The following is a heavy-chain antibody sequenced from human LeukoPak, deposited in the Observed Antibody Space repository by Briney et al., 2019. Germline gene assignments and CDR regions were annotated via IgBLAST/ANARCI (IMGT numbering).Heavy chain of an antibody. CDR1: GFTFSNYA. D-gene: IGHD3-10*01. Sequence: GGSLRLSCDASGFTFSNYAMNWVRQAPGKGLEWISYISSGSGTIYYADSVKGRFTISRDNAKNSLYLQMNSLRDEDTAVYYCARDYYYRIDYWGQGTLVTVSS. V-gene: IGHV3-48*02. J-gene: IGHJ4*02. CDR3: ARDYYYRIDY. CDR2: ISSGSGTI.